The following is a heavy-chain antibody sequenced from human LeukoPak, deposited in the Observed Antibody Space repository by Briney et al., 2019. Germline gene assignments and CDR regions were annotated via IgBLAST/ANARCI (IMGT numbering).Heavy chain of an antibody. D-gene: IGHD6-13*01. CDR1: GFTFSSYA. CDR3: ARDQSSWSPDTDYYGMDV. J-gene: IGHJ6*02. V-gene: IGHV3-30-3*01. CDR2: ISYDGSNK. Sequence: GGSLRLSCAASGFTFSSYAMHWVRQAPGKGLEWVAVISYDGSNKYYADSVKGRFTISRDNSKNTLYLQMNSLRAEDTAVYYCARDQSSWSPDTDYYGMDVWGQGTTVTVSS.